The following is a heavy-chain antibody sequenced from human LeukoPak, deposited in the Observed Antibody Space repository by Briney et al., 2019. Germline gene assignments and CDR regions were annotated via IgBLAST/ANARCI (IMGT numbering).Heavy chain of an antibody. V-gene: IGHV3-7*01. Sequence: GGSLRLSCAASGFTFSVYWMSWVRQAPGKGPEWVANIKQDGSEQYYVDSVKGRFTISRDNAKNSLYLQMNSLRAEDTAVYYCARDYGNLGYFDYWGQGTLVTVSS. D-gene: IGHD1-14*01. CDR3: ARDYGNLGYFDY. CDR2: IKQDGSEQ. CDR1: GFTFSVYW. J-gene: IGHJ4*02.